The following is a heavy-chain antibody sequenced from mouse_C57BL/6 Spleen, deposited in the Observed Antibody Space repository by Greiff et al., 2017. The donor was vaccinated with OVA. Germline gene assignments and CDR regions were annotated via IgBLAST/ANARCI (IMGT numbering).Heavy chain of an antibody. CDR1: GYTFTSYW. V-gene: IGHV1-64*01. CDR2: IHPNSGST. J-gene: IGHJ2*01. CDR3: ARSVIYYDYDYFDY. Sequence: QVQLQQPGAELVKPGASVKLSCKASGYTFTSYWMHWVKQRPGQGLEWIGMIHPNSGSTNYNEKFKSKATLTVDKSSSTAYMQLSSLTSEDSAVYYCARSVIYYDYDYFDYWGQGTTLTVSS. D-gene: IGHD2-4*01.